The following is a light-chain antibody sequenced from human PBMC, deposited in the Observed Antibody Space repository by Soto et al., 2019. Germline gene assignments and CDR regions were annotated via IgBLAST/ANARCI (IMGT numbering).Light chain of an antibody. CDR2: GAS. Sequence: EIVLTQSPATLSLSPGERATLSCGASQSVSSYLAWYQQNPGQAPRLLIYGASSRATGIPDRFSGSGSGTEFTLTISSLQPDDFATYYCQQYNTYSTFGQGTRLEIK. J-gene: IGKJ5*01. V-gene: IGKV3D-15*01. CDR1: QSVSSY. CDR3: QQYNTYST.